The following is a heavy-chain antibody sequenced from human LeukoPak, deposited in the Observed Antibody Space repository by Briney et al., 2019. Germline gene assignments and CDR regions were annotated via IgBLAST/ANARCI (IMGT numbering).Heavy chain of an antibody. J-gene: IGHJ4*02. Sequence: KPSQTLSLTCAVYGGSFSGYYWSWIRQPPGKGLEWIGEINHSGSTNYNPSLKSRVTISVDTSKNQFSLKLSSVSAADTAVYYCASGGRIAAAGTGYFDYWGQGTLVTVSS. V-gene: IGHV4-34*01. CDR1: GGSFSGYY. CDR3: ASGGRIAAAGTGYFDY. D-gene: IGHD6-13*01. CDR2: INHSGST.